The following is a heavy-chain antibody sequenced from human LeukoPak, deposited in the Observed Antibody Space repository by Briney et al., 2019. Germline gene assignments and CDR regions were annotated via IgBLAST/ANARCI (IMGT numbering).Heavy chain of an antibody. D-gene: IGHD2-15*01. Sequence: GSLRLSWSGSGFTFSSYAMHWVRQAPGKGLEWVVVISYVGSNKYYADSVKGRFTISRDNSKNTLYLQMNSLRAEDTAVYYCARGGDIVVVVAAIHDAFDIWGQGTMVTVSS. V-gene: IGHV3-30*04. CDR3: ARGGDIVVVVAAIHDAFDI. J-gene: IGHJ3*02. CDR1: GFTFSSYA. CDR2: ISYVGSNK.